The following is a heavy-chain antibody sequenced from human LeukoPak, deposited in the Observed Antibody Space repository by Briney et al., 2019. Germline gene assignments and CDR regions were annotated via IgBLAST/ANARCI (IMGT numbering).Heavy chain of an antibody. CDR1: GASISSSNYY. V-gene: IGHV4-39*01. D-gene: IGHD5-12*01. J-gene: IGHJ4*02. CDR3: AKSNGYGLIDY. CDR2: IYSSGNT. Sequence: SETLSLTCAVSGASISSSNYYWGWVRQAPGKGLEWIGNIYSSGNTYYNASLKSRVTMYIDTSKNQFSLKLSSVTAADTAMYYCAKSNGYGLIDYWGQGTLVTVSS.